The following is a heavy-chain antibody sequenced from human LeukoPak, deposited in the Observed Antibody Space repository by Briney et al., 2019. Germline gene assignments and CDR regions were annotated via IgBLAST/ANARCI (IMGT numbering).Heavy chain of an antibody. Sequence: GGSLRLSCAASGFTLSSYSMSWVRQAPGKGLEWVSSISSSGSYIYYGDSVKGRFIISRDNAKNSVYLQMNSLRAEDTAVYYCARDRNYLAPSYYYYGMDVWGQGTTVTVSS. J-gene: IGHJ6*02. CDR1: GFTLSSYS. V-gene: IGHV3-21*01. CDR2: ISSSGSYI. CDR3: ARDRNYLAPSYYYYGMDV. D-gene: IGHD3-10*01.